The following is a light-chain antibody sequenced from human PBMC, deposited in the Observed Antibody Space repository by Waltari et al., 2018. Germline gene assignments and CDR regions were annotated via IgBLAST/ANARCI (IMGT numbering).Light chain of an antibody. V-gene: IGKV3-11*01. CDR1: QSVTNY. CDR3: QQRSKWPLT. J-gene: IGKJ4*01. Sequence: DIVLTQSPATLSLSPGERATLSCRASQSVTNYLAWYQLKPCQAPRLLIYDASNRATGIPARFSGSGSGTDFTLTISNLEPEDSAVYYCQQRSKWPLTFGRGTKVEIK. CDR2: DAS.